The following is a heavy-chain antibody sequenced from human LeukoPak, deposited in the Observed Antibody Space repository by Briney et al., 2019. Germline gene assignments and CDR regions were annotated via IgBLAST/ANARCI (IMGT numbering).Heavy chain of an antibody. CDR2: INWNGGST. D-gene: IGHD5-24*01. CDR3: ARGRGMATISYYFDY. Sequence: GGSLRLSCAASGFTFDDYGMSWVRQAPGKGLEWVSGINWNGGSTGYADSVEGRFTISRDNAKNSLYLQMNSLRAEDTALYHCARGRGMATISYYFDYWGQGTMVTVSS. J-gene: IGHJ4*02. CDR1: GFTFDDYG. V-gene: IGHV3-20*01.